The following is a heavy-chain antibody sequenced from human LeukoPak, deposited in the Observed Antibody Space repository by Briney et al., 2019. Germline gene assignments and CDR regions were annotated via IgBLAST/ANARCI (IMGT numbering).Heavy chain of an antibody. CDR3: AKVRGTYSSGYFFDY. Sequence: GGSLRLSCAASGFTFDNYAMHWVRQAPGKGLEWLSIISWNSGYIGYADSVKGRFTISRDNAKKSLDLQMNSLRAEDTAFYYCAKVRGTYSSGYFFDYWGRGTLVTVSS. CDR1: GFTFDNYA. J-gene: IGHJ4*02. V-gene: IGHV3-9*01. D-gene: IGHD6-19*01. CDR2: ISWNSGYI.